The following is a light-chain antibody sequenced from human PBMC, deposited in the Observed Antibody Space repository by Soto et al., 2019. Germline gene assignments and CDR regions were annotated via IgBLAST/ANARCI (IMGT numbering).Light chain of an antibody. CDR2: DVS. CDR3: CSYTSSSTVL. J-gene: IGLJ2*01. CDR1: SSDVGVYDF. Sequence: QSALTQPASVSGSPGQSITISCTGTSSDVGVYDFASWYQQHPAKAPKLLIYDVSYRPSGVSDRFSGSKSGNTASLTISGLQAEDEADYYCCSYTSSSTVLFGGGTKLTVL. V-gene: IGLV2-14*01.